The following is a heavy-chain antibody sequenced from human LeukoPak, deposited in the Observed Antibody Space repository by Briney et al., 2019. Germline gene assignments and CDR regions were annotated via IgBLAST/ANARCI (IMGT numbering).Heavy chain of an antibody. Sequence: GGSLRLSCAASGFTFTTYWMHWVRQAPGKGLVWVSHINSDGSITSYADSVKGRFTISRDNSKNTLYLQMNSLRAEDTAVYYCARPTFCGGDCLHDAFDIWGQGTMVTVSS. J-gene: IGHJ3*02. CDR2: INSDGSIT. V-gene: IGHV3-74*01. CDR1: GFTFTTYW. CDR3: ARPTFCGGDCLHDAFDI. D-gene: IGHD2-21*02.